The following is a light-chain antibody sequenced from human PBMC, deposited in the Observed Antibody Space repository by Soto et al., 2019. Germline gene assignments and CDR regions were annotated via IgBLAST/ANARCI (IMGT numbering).Light chain of an antibody. CDR3: CSYAGYYTMV. J-gene: IGLJ3*02. V-gene: IGLV2-11*01. CDR1: SSDVGGYNY. CDR2: DVS. Sequence: QSALTQPRSVSGSPGQSVTISCTGTSSDVGGYNYVSWYQQHPGKAPKVMIYDVSKRPSGVPDRFSGSKSGNTASLTISGLQADDEADYFCCSYAGYYTMVFGGGTKLTVL.